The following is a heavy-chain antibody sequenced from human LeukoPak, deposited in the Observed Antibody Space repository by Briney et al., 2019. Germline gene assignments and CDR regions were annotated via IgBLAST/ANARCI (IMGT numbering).Heavy chain of an antibody. CDR3: ARVGVPYYYYGMDV. Sequence: PGGSLRLSCAASGFTFSSYAMHWVRQAPDKGLEWVAVISYDGSNKYYADSVKGRFTISRDNSKNTLYLQMNSLRAEDTAVYYCARVGVPYYYYGMDVWGQGTTVTVSS. CDR1: GFTFSSYA. J-gene: IGHJ6*02. V-gene: IGHV3-30-3*01. CDR2: ISYDGSNK.